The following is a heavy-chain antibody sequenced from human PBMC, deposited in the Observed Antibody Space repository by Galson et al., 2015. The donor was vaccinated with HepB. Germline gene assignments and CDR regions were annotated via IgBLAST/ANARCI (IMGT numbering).Heavy chain of an antibody. CDR3: ARHQDDSSGRNYAGDYWYFDL. CDR2: IDYSGST. CDR1: GGSISSGGYY. J-gene: IGHJ2*01. Sequence: TLSLTCTVSGGSISSGGYYWSWIRQHPGKGLEWIGYIDYSGSTYYNPSLKRQFTITVDSSQNKFSPKLSCVTAADTTVYYCARHQDDSSGRNYAGDYWYFDLWGRGTLVTVSS. V-gene: IGHV4-31*01. D-gene: IGHD3-22*01.